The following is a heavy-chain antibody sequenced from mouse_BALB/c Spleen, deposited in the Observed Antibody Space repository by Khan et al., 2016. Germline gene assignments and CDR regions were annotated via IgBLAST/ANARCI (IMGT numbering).Heavy chain of an antibody. J-gene: IGHJ3*01. CDR2: IWRGGST. Sequence: QVQLKQSGPSLVQPSQSLSITCTVSGFSLTSYGVHWFRQSPGKGLEWLGVIWRGGSTDYNAAFMSRLSITKDNSTSQVFFKMNSLQADDSAIYYCATKTGYGNHWGFAYWGQGTLVTVSA. CDR3: ATKTGYGNHWGFAY. D-gene: IGHD2-1*01. CDR1: GFSLTSYG. V-gene: IGHV2-5-1*01.